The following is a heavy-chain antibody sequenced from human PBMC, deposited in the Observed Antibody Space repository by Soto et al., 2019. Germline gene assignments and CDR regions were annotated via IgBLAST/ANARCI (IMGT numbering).Heavy chain of an antibody. J-gene: IGHJ4*02. Sequence: QVQLVQSGAEVKKPGSSVKVSCKASGGTFSSYTISWARQAPGQGLEWMGRIIPILGIANYAQKFQGRVTITADKSTSTAYMELSSLRSEDTAVYYCARGYYYDSSGYSDYWGQGTLVTVSS. V-gene: IGHV1-69*02. CDR3: ARGYYYDSSGYSDY. D-gene: IGHD3-22*01. CDR1: GGTFSSYT. CDR2: IIPILGIA.